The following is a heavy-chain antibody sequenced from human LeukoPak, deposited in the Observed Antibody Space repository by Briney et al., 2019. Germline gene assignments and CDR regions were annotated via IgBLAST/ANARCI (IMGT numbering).Heavy chain of an antibody. CDR1: GFTFSSYA. V-gene: IGHV3-23*01. Sequence: GGSLRLSCAASGFTFSSYAMSWVRQAPGKGLEWVSSISGSNDNTYYADSVKDRFTISRDNSKNTLSLQMNSLRAEDTAVYYCAKGRGATVTSAANYWGQGTLVTVSS. D-gene: IGHD4-17*01. CDR2: ISGSNDNT. CDR3: AKGRGATVTSAANY. J-gene: IGHJ4*02.